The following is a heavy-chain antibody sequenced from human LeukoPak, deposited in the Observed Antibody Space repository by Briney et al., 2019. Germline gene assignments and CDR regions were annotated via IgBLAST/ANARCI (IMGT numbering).Heavy chain of an antibody. CDR2: ISACSGNT. D-gene: IGHD2-2*01. V-gene: IGHV1-18*01. CDR1: GYTFTNYG. CDR3: ARQGYCTSPSCYARGDDAFDI. Sequence: GASVKVSCKASGYTFTNYGISWVRQAPGQGLEWTAWISACSGNTSYAQNFQGRLTMTTDTSTNTAYMELRSLRSDDTAVYYCARQGYCTSPSCYARGDDAFDIWGQGTMVTVSP. J-gene: IGHJ3*02.